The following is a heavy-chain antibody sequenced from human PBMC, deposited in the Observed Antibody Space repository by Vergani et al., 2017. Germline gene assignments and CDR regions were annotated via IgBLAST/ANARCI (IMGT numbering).Heavy chain of an antibody. Sequence: EVQLLQSEGAVVQPGGSLRLSCVASGFTFSSHAMIWVRQGHGQGLEWVSSIKNTGDSTHYADSVKGRFTISRDNSKNTLYLQMNSLRVEDTAVYYCARGSDNYNWGQGTLLTVSS. J-gene: IGHJ4*02. D-gene: IGHD5-24*01. CDR2: IKNTGDST. CDR1: GFTFSSHA. V-gene: IGHV3-23*01. CDR3: ARGSDNYN.